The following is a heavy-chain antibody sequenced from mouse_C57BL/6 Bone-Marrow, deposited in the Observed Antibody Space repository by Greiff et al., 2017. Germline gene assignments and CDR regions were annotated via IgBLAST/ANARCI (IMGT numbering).Heavy chain of an antibody. CDR1: GFTFSDAW. CDR3: TAYYSNYVRAMDY. D-gene: IGHD2-5*01. V-gene: IGHV6-6*01. Sequence: EVHLVESGGGLVQPGGSMKLSCAASGFTFSDAWMDWVRQSPEKGLEWVAEIRNKANNHATYYAESVKGRFTISRDDSKSSVYLQMNSLRAEDTGSYYCTAYYSNYVRAMDYWGQGTSVTVSS. CDR2: IRNKANNHAT. J-gene: IGHJ4*01.